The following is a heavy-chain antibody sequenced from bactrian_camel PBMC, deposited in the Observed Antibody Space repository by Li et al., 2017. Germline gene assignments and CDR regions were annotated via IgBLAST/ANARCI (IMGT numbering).Heavy chain of an antibody. CDR2: IERDGTT. Sequence: HVQLVESGGGSVQSGGSLRLSCPVSGSGYINTLYDMAWFRQAPGKEREGVATIERDGTTTYADSVKGRFTISQDKAKNTLYLQMNSLKTEDTAMYFCASSAEYYSSGGYLAVLSNYWGQGTQVTVS. D-gene: IGHD2*01. J-gene: IGHJ4*01. V-gene: IGHV3S53*01. CDR3: ASSAEYYSSGGYLAVLSNY. CDR1: GSGYINTLYD.